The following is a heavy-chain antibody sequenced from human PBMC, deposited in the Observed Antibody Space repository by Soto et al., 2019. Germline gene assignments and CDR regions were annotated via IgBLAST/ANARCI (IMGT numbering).Heavy chain of an antibody. CDR3: ARQEVGATEDYYYYGMDV. V-gene: IGHV3-30*03. D-gene: IGHD1-26*01. J-gene: IGHJ6*02. CDR1: GFTFSSYG. CDR2: ISYDGSNK. Sequence: GGSLRLSCPAPGFTFSSYGMHWVRQAPGKGLDLVAVISYDGSNKYYSASVKGRSTISKDNAKKTLNLQTNCPGPEDTAVYXCARQEVGATEDYYYYGMDVSVQATTVTVSS.